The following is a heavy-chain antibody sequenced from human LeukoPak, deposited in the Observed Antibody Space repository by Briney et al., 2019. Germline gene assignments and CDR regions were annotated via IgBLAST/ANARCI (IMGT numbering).Heavy chain of an antibody. J-gene: IGHJ4*02. D-gene: IGHD4-23*01. V-gene: IGHV1-69*13. CDR1: GGTFSSYA. CDR2: IIPIFGTA. Sequence: GASVKVSCKASGGTFSSYAISWVRQAPGQGLEWMGGIIPIFGTANYAQKFQGRVTITADESTSTAYMELSSLRSEDTAVYYGARSREFDGGNFDYWGQGTLVTVSS. CDR3: ARSREFDGGNFDY.